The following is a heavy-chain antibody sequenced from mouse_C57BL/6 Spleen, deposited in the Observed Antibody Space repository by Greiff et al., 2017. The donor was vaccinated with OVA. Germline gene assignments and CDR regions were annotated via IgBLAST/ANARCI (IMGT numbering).Heavy chain of an antibody. D-gene: IGHD4-1*01. J-gene: IGHJ4*01. Sequence: EVQLVESGGGLVQPGGSLSLSCAASGFTFTDYYMSWVRQPPGKALEWLGFIRNNANGYTTEYSASVKGRFTISRDNSQSILYLQMNALRTEDSATYYCARYAHLTDMDYWGQGTSVTVSS. CDR3: ARYAHLTDMDY. V-gene: IGHV7-3*01. CDR1: GFTFTDYY. CDR2: IRNNANGYTT.